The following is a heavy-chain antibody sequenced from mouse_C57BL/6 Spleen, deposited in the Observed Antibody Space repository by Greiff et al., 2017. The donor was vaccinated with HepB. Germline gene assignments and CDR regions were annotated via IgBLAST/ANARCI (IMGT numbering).Heavy chain of an antibody. CDR1: GYTFTSYW. Sequence: QVQLQQPGAELVRPGSSVKLSCKASGYTFTSYWMHWVKQRPIQGLEWIGNIDPSDSETHYNQKFKDKATLTVDKSSSTAYMQLSSLTSEDSAVYYCASNYGSSYDGYFDYWGQGTTLTVSS. D-gene: IGHD1-1*01. J-gene: IGHJ2*01. V-gene: IGHV1-52*01. CDR3: ASNYGSSYDGYFDY. CDR2: IDPSDSET.